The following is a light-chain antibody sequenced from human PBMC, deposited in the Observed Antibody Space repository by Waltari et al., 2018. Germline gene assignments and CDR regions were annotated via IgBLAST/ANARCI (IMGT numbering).Light chain of an antibody. CDR3: MQALQTQYT. J-gene: IGKJ2*01. V-gene: IGKV2-28*01. CDR1: QSLLHSNGYNY. Sequence: TVMTHSPLSLPVTPGEPASISCRSSQSLLHSNGYNYLDWYLQKPGQSPQLLIYLGSNRASGVPDRFSGSGSGTDFTLKISRVEAEDVGVYYCMQALQTQYTFGQGTKLEIK. CDR2: LGS.